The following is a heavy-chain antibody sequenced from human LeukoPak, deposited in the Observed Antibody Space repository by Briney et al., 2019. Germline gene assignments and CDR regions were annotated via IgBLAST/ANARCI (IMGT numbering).Heavy chain of an antibody. J-gene: IGHJ4*02. Sequence: KSSETLSLTCSVSGGSFNTYYWSWIRQPPGKGLEWIGEINHSGSTNYNPSLKSRVTISVDTSKNQFSLKLSSVTAADTAVYYCAREAYSSAYYFDHWGQGTLVTVSS. CDR2: INHSGST. V-gene: IGHV4-34*01. CDR1: GGSFNTYY. D-gene: IGHD5-18*01. CDR3: AREAYSSAYYFDH.